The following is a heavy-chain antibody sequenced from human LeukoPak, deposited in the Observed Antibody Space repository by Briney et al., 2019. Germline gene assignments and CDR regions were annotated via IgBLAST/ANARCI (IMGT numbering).Heavy chain of an antibody. CDR1: GFTFNTSA. CDR3: AKDSGGPYWFDP. V-gene: IGHV3-21*01. Sequence: GGSLRLSCVVSGFTFNTSAMNWVRQAPGKGLEWVSSITSVSEYIYYADSVKGRFTISRDNSKNTLYLQMNSLRAEDTAVYYCAKDSGGPYWFDPWGQGTLVTVSS. CDR2: ITSVSEYI. J-gene: IGHJ5*02. D-gene: IGHD3-10*01.